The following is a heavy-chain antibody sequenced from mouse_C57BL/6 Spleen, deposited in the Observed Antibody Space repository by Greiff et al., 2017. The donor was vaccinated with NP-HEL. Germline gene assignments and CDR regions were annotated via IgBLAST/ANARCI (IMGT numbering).Heavy chain of an antibody. CDR3: ARSAIYDGYRGVDY. V-gene: IGHV1-81*01. J-gene: IGHJ2*01. Sequence: QVQLKQSGAELARPGASVKLSCKASGYTFTSYGISWVKQRTGQGLEWIGEIYPRSGNTYYNEKFKGKATLTADKSSSTAYMELRSLTSEDSAVYFCARSAIYDGYRGVDYWGQGTTLTVSS. D-gene: IGHD2-3*01. CDR2: IYPRSGNT. CDR1: GYTFTSYG.